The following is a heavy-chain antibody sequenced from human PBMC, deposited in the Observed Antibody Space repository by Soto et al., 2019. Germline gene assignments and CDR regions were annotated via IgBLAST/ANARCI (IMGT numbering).Heavy chain of an antibody. D-gene: IGHD5-18*01. V-gene: IGHV4-34*01. CDR3: ARGADPDTAIVSRNYCYYMDV. CDR2: INHSGST. J-gene: IGHJ6*03. CDR1: GGSFSGYY. Sequence: SETLSLTCAVYGGSFSGYYWSWIRQPPGKGLEWIGEINHSGSTNYNPSLKSRVTISVDTSKNQFSLKLSSVTAADTAVYYCARGADPDTAIVSRNYCYYMDVWGKGTTVTVSS.